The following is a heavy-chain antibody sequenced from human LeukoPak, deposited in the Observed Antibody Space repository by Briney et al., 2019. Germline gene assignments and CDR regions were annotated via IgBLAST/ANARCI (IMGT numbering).Heavy chain of an antibody. D-gene: IGHD4-17*01. J-gene: IGHJ6*02. CDR3: ARGSGSYGDYRVRYDPTDYYYYGMDV. V-gene: IGHV1-69*04. Sequence: GASVKVSCKASGYTFTSYDINWVRQATGQGLEWMGRIIPILGIANYAQKFQGRVTITADKSTSTAYMELSSLRSEDTAVYYCARGSGSYGDYRVRYDPTDYYYYGMDVWGQGTTVTVSS. CDR1: GYTFTSYD. CDR2: IIPILGIA.